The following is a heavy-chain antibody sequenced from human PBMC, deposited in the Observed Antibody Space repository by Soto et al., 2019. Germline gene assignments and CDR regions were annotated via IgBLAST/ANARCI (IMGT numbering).Heavy chain of an antibody. J-gene: IGHJ6*02. CDR2: INPISDDT. CDR3: ARVRRSPYAMDV. D-gene: IGHD2-2*01. Sequence: ASVKVSCKASGYTFTGHYIHWVRQAPGQWLEWMRWINPISDDTEYAQKFQGRVIMTSDTSISTAYMDLRSLISDDTAAYYCARVRRSPYAMDVWGQGTTVTVSS. V-gene: IGHV1-2*02. CDR1: GYTFTGHY.